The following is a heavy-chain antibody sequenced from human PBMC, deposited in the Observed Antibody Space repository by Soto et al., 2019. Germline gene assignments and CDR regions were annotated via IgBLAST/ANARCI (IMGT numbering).Heavy chain of an antibody. J-gene: IGHJ4*03. D-gene: IGHD3-3*01. CDR2: ISGSGGAT. V-gene: IGHV3-23*01. CDR3: ATATFRVFQPLVFDN. Sequence: AGGSLRLSCEAPGFTFSSYAMNWVRQAPGKGLEWISVISGSGGATYFADSVKGRFVISRDNSKNTLYLQMNSLRAEDTAIYYCATATFRVFQPLVFDNWGQGRLVTASS. CDR1: GFTFSSYA.